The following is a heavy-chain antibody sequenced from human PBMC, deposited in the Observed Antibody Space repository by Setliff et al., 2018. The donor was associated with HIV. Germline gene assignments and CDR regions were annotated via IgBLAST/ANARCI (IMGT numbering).Heavy chain of an antibody. CDR2: VFHEGYT. CDR1: GGPIISFDYY. V-gene: IGHV4-39*07. Sequence: SETLSLTCTVSGGPIISFDYYWGWIRQSPGKGLEWIGSVFHEGYTYFNPSLESRVTISIDTSKSQFSLMLKSVTAADTARYFCARDPLLTALDLWGPGTMVTVS. CDR3: ARDPLLTALDL. J-gene: IGHJ3*01.